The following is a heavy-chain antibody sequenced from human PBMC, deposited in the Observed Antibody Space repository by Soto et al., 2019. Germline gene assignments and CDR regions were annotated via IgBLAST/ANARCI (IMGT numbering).Heavy chain of an antibody. CDR3: AREEKQLSRYGGDFDY. J-gene: IGHJ4*02. V-gene: IGHV4-61*01. D-gene: IGHD3-16*01. CDR1: DGSVNTGNYY. Sequence: QVQLQESGPGLVKPSETLSLTCSVSDGSVNTGNYYWSWIRQPPGKGLEWIGHIYYIGTTNYNPSLKSRVTISVDTSKNQFSLKVTSVTGADTAVYFCAREEKQLSRYGGDFDYWGQGILVTVSS. CDR2: IYYIGTT.